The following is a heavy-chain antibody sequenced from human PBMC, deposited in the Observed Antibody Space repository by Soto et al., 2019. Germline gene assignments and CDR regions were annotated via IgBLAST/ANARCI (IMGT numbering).Heavy chain of an antibody. CDR2: ISAHNGNT. Sequence: QVHMVQSGAEVKKPGASVKVSCKASGYIFPSYGISWVRQAPGQGLVWMGWISAHNGNTKYAQKFQGRVTMTTDTATGPAQMELRGLRSDETAVYFGARDGVGCPDSWGQGPLVTVS. D-gene: IGHD3-3*01. V-gene: IGHV1-18*01. J-gene: IGHJ4*02. CDR1: GYIFPSYG. CDR3: ARDGVGCPDS.